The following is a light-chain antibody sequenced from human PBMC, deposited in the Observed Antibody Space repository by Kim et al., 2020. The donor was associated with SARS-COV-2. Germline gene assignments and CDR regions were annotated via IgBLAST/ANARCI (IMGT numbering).Light chain of an antibody. J-gene: IGLJ2*01. CDR1: SSDVGGHNY. CDR2: DVS. Sequence: QSALTQPASVSGSPGQSITISCTGSSSDVGGHNYVSWYQQHPGKAPKLMIYDVSYRPSGVSNRFSGSKSGNTASLTISGLQAEDEADYYCTSYIGTSAVVFGGGTQLTVL. V-gene: IGLV2-14*03. CDR3: TSYIGTSAVV.